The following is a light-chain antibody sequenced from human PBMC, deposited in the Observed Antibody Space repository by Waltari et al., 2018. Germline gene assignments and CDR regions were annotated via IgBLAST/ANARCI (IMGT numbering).Light chain of an antibody. CDR1: QSISSW. CDR3: QHYNLHSET. V-gene: IGKV1-5*03. CDR2: KAS. Sequence: DIQMSQSPSPLSASVGDRVTIPCRASQSISSWLAWYQQKPGKAPKLLIYKASSLQSGSPSRFSGSGAGTEFTLTISSLQPDDFAAYYCQHYNLHSETFGQGTKLEIK. J-gene: IGKJ2*01.